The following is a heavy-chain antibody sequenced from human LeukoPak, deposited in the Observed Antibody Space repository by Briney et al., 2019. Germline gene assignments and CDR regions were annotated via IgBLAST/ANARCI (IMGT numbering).Heavy chain of an antibody. V-gene: IGHV3-7*01. J-gene: IGHJ6*03. CDR3: AREGMVYATPYYYYYMDV. D-gene: IGHD2-8*01. CDR1: GFTFSSYW. CDR2: IKQDGSEK. Sequence: GGSLRLSSAASGFTFSSYWMSWVRQAPGKGLEWVANIKQDGSEKYYVDSVKGRFTVSRDNAKNSLYLQMNSLRAEDTAVYYCAREGMVYATPYYYYYMDVWGKGTTVTVSS.